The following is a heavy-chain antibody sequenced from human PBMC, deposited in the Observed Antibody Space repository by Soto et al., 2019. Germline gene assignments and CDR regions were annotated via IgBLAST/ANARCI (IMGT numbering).Heavy chain of an antibody. J-gene: IGHJ4*02. Sequence: QVQLVESGGGVVQPGRSLRLSCAASGFTFSSYAMHWVRQAPGKGLEWVAVISYDGSNKYYADSVKGRFTISRDNSKNTLYLQMNSLRAEDTAVYYCARDPYGSSFSPVDYWGQGTLVTVSS. CDR2: ISYDGSNK. D-gene: IGHD6-6*01. V-gene: IGHV3-30-3*01. CDR1: GFTFSSYA. CDR3: ARDPYGSSFSPVDY.